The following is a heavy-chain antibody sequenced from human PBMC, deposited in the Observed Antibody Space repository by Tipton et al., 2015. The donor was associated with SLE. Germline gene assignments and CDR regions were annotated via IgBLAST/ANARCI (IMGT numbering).Heavy chain of an antibody. CDR1: GGSISSYY. CDR3: ARGQLGELDY. V-gene: IGHV4-59*01. CDR2: IYYSGST. D-gene: IGHD7-27*01. J-gene: IGHJ4*02. Sequence: LSLTCTVSGGSISSYYWSWIRQPPGKGLEWIGYIYYSGSTNYNPSLKSRVTISVDTSKNQFSLKLSSVTAADTAVYYCARGQLGELDYWGQGTLVTVSS.